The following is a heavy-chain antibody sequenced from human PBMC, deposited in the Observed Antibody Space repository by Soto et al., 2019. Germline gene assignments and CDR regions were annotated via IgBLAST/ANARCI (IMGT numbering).Heavy chain of an antibody. V-gene: IGHV1-58*01. CDR1: GFTFTSSA. J-gene: IGHJ6*02. Sequence: SVKVSCKASGFTFTSSAVQWVRQARGQRLEWIGWIVVGSGNTNYAQKFQERVTITRDMSTSTAYMELSSLRSEDTAVYYCAATSGSYFPYYYGMDVWGQGTTVTVSS. D-gene: IGHD1-26*01. CDR3: AATSGSYFPYYYGMDV. CDR2: IVVGSGNT.